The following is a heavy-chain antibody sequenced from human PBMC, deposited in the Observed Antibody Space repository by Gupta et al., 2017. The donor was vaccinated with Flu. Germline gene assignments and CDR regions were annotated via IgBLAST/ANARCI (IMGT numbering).Heavy chain of an antibody. D-gene: IGHD6-13*01. CDR2: IYHCGNT. CDR1: GGCISSSNW. J-gene: IGHJ4*02. CDR3: ARVGIAAYDY. V-gene: IGHV4-4*02. Sequence: QVQLQESGPGLVKPSGTLSLTCAVSGGCISSSNWWRWVRQPPGKGLEWIGEIYHCGNTNYNPSLKSRDTISVVKSKNQFSLKLSSVTAADTAVYYCARVGIAAYDYWGQGTLVTVSS.